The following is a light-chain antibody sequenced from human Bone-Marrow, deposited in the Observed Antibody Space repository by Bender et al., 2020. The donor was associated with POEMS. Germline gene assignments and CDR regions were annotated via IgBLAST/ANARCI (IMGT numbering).Light chain of an antibody. CDR1: SSDVGAYNH. CDR3: SSFTSSSTVM. Sequence: QSALIQPASVSGSPGQSITISCTGTSSDVGAYNHVSWYQQLPGKAPQLILYDNNKRPSGVSKRFSGSKSGNTASLRISGLQAEDEADYYCSSFTSSSTVMFGGGTKLTVL. CDR2: DNN. V-gene: IGLV2-14*03. J-gene: IGLJ3*02.